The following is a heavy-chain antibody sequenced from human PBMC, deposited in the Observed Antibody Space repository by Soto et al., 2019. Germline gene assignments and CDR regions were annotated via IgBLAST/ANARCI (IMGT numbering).Heavy chain of an antibody. CDR3: AIDCLLGYCSGGSCDGSD. D-gene: IGHD2-15*01. V-gene: IGHV1-69*12. Sequence: QVQLVQSGAEVKKPGSSVKVSCKASGGTFSSYAIIWVRQAPGQGLEWMGGIIPIFGTANYAQKFQGRVTITADESTSTAYMEMSSLRSEDTAVYYCAIDCLLGYCSGGSCDGSDWGHGTLVTVS. CDR2: IIPIFGTA. J-gene: IGHJ4*01. CDR1: GGTFSSYA.